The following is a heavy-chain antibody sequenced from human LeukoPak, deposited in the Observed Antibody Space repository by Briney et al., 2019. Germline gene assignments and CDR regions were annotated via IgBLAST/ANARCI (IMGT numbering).Heavy chain of an antibody. J-gene: IGHJ4*02. CDR2: IYPDDSDT. Sequence: HGESLKISCKGSGYSFTSYWIGLVRQMPGKGLEWMGIIYPDDSDTRYSPSFQGQVTISADRSITTAYLQWRSLKASDTAMYYCSRLDSSGYYASEYWGQGTLVTVSS. D-gene: IGHD3-22*01. CDR1: GYSFTSYW. V-gene: IGHV5-51*01. CDR3: SRLDSSGYYASEY.